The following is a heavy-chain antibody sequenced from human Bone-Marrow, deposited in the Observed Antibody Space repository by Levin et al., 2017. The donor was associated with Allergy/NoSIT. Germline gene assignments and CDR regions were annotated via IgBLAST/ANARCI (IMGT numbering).Heavy chain of an antibody. V-gene: IGHV3-53*01. D-gene: IGHD3-22*01. CDR3: AREQSRSSGSNDAFDL. Sequence: GESLKISCAASGFSVTTNYMTWVRQAPGKGLEWLSIIYNGGHTYYADSVKGRFTISRDTSKNTIYLQMNSLRADDTAVYYCAREQSRSSGSNDAFDLWGQGTMVTVSS. CDR2: IYNGGHT. J-gene: IGHJ3*01. CDR1: GFSVTTNY.